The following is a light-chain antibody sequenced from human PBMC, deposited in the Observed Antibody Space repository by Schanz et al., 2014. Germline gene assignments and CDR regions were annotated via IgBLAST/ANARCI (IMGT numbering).Light chain of an antibody. Sequence: ALTQPASVSGSPGQSITFSCTGTSSDVGGYDYVSWYQQHPGEAPKLIIYDVSNRPSGVSNRFSGSKSGNTASLAITGLQAEDEADYYCQSYDSSLSAWVFGGGTKLTVL. CDR1: SSDVGGYDY. CDR3: QSYDSSLSAWV. V-gene: IGLV2-14*03. J-gene: IGLJ3*02. CDR2: DVS.